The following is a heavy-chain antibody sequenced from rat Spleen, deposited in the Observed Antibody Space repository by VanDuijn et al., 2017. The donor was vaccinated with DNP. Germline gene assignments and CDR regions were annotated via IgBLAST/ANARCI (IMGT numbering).Heavy chain of an antibody. CDR1: GLIFSDQN. CDR3: ARQGYYDGYYYYAMDA. CDR2: IGTSGSTT. Sequence: EVQLVESGGGLVQPGRSLILSCAASGLIFSDQNMAWVRQAPKKGLEWVATIGTSGSTTYYPDSVKGRFTISRDISKSCLYLQMNSLRSEDTATYYCARQGYYDGYYYYAMDAWGQGTSVTVSS. V-gene: IGHV5S10*01. D-gene: IGHD1-12*03. J-gene: IGHJ4*01.